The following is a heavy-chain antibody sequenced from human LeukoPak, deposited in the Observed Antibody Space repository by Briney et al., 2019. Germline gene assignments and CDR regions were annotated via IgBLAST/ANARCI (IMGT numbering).Heavy chain of an antibody. J-gene: IGHJ4*02. CDR1: GYSISSGYY. CDR2: IYHSGST. V-gene: IGHV4-38-2*02. Sequence: SETLSLTCIVSGYSISSGYYWGWVRQPPGEGLEWIGSIYHSGSTYYNLSLKSRVTISVDTSKTQFSLKLSSVTAADTPVYYCARMPRGNQSSTDPPYDYWGQGTLVTVSS. D-gene: IGHD6-13*01. CDR3: ARMPRGNQSSTDPPYDY.